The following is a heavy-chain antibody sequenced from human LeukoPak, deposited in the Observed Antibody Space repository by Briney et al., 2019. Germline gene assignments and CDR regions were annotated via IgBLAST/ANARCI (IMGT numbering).Heavy chain of an antibody. V-gene: IGHV1-69*05. J-gene: IGHJ4*02. CDR2: IIPIFGTA. CDR1: GGSFSSEA. Sequence: SVKVSCKAFGGSFSSEAISWVRQAPGQGLEWIGGIIPIFGTANYAQKFQGRVTITTDESTSTAYMEVSSLRSEDTAVYYCGRKAGDCGGGSCYSIDYWGQGTPVTVSS. D-gene: IGHD2-15*01. CDR3: GRKAGDCGGGSCYSIDY.